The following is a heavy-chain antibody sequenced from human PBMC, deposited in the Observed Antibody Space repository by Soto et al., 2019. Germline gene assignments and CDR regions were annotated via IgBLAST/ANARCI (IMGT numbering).Heavy chain of an antibody. Sequence: SVKVSCKASGGTFSSYAISWVRQAPGQGLEWMGGIIPIFGTANYAQKFQGRVTITADESTSTAYMELSSLRSEDTAVYYCARDHYGDYYFDYWGQGTLVTVSS. J-gene: IGHJ4*02. D-gene: IGHD4-17*01. CDR1: GGTFSSYA. V-gene: IGHV1-69*13. CDR3: ARDHYGDYYFDY. CDR2: IIPIFGTA.